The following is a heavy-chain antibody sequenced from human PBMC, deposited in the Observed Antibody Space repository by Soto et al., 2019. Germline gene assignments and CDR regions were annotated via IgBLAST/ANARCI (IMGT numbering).Heavy chain of an antibody. CDR3: ARDLGTGTTGYYYGMDV. J-gene: IGHJ6*02. Sequence: GASMKVSCKASGYTFTGYYMHWVRQAPGQGLEWMGWINPNSGGTNHAQKFQGWVTMTRDTSISTAYMELSRLRSDDTAVYYCARDLGTGTTGYYYGMDVWGQGTTVTVSS. CDR2: INPNSGGT. CDR1: GYTFTGYY. V-gene: IGHV1-2*04. D-gene: IGHD1-1*01.